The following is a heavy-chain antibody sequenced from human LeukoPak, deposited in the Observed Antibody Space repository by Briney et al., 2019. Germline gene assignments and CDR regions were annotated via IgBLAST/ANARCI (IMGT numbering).Heavy chain of an antibody. CDR3: ARDYYYDSRQFDY. Sequence: GGSLRLSCAASGFTSSSYWMHWVRQAPGKGLVWVSRINSDGSSTSYADSVKGRFTISRDNAKNTLYLQINSLRAEDTAVYYCARDYYYDSRQFDYWGQGTLVTVSS. V-gene: IGHV3-74*01. D-gene: IGHD3-22*01. J-gene: IGHJ4*02. CDR2: INSDGSST. CDR1: GFTSSSYW.